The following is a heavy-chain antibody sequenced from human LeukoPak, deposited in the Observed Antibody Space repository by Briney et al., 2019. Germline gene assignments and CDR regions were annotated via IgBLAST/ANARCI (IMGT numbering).Heavy chain of an antibody. V-gene: IGHV4-4*08. Sequence: VRSSETLSLTCTVSGGSMFSYYWNWIRQPPGKGLEWIGYIYSSGITNYSPSLRSRGTISVATSRNQFSLRLTSVTAADTAIYYCARRAYYDSSGYHPTSGYFDLWGQGTLVTVSS. CDR1: GGSMFSYY. D-gene: IGHD3-22*01. CDR2: IYSSGIT. CDR3: ARRAYYDSSGYHPTSGYFDL. J-gene: IGHJ2*01.